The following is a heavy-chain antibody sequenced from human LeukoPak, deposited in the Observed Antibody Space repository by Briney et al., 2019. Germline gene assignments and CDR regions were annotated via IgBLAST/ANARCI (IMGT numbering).Heavy chain of an antibody. CDR2: IYYSGST. V-gene: IGHV4-59*08. D-gene: IGHD5-12*01. J-gene: IGHJ5*02. CDR3: ARSGIVATKKLERDNWFDP. CDR1: GGSISSYY. Sequence: SETLSLTCTVSGGSISSYYWSWIRQPPGKGLEWIGYIYYSGSTNYNPSLKSRVTISVDTSKNQFSLELSSVTAADTAVYYCARSGIVATKKLERDNWFDPWGQGTLVTVSS.